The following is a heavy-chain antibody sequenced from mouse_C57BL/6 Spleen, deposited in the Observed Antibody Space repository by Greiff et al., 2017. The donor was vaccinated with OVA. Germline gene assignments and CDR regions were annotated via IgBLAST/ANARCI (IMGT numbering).Heavy chain of an antibody. CDR2: ISDGGSYT. Sequence: EVQRVESGGGLVKPGGSLKLSCAASGFTFSSYAMSWVRQTPEKRLEWVATISDGGSYTYYPDNVKGRFTISRDNAKNNLYLQMSHLKSEDTAMYYCARGGQLRDLYYFDYWGQGTTLTVSS. CDR3: ARGGQLRDLYYFDY. CDR1: GFTFSSYA. V-gene: IGHV5-4*01. D-gene: IGHD3-3*01. J-gene: IGHJ2*01.